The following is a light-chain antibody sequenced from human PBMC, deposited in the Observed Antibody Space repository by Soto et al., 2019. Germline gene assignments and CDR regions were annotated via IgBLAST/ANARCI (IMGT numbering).Light chain of an antibody. Sequence: EIVLTQSPATLSLSPGERATLSCRASPSVPNYLAWYQQKPGQAPRLLIYGAFNRATGIPARFSGSGSGAEFTLTISSLQSEDFAVYYCQQYNNWPQTFGQGTKVDI. CDR3: QQYNNWPQT. J-gene: IGKJ1*01. CDR1: PSVPNY. CDR2: GAF. V-gene: IGKV3D-15*01.